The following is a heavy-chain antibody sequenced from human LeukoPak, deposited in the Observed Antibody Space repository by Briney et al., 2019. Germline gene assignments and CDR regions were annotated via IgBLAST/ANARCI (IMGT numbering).Heavy chain of an antibody. J-gene: IGHJ3*02. CDR1: GGTFSSYA. CDR3: ARDRPWYSGTGDAFDI. Sequence: GASVKVSCKASGGTFSSYAISWVRQAPGQGLEWMGRIIPILGIANYAQKFQGRVTMTTDTSTSTAYMELRSLRSDDTAVYYCARDRPWYSGTGDAFDIWGQGTMVTVSS. D-gene: IGHD1-26*01. CDR2: IIPILGIA. V-gene: IGHV1-69*04.